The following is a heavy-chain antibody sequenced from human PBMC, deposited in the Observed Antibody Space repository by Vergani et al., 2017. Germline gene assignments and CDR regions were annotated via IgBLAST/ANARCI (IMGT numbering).Heavy chain of an antibody. V-gene: IGHV3-9*01. CDR3: TKVSVYYHGSAVRGYHPYTGFDL. J-gene: IGHJ3*01. Sequence: EVQMVESGGGLVKPGGSLRLSCEASGITFWKFGMHWVRQGPGKGLEWVSGISWNSGAVDYADSVRGRFTISRDNAKNSRFLEMNSLRFEDTAVYFCTKVSVYYHGSAVRGYHPYTGFDLWGQGTLVTVSS. D-gene: IGHD5-12*01. CDR1: GITFWKFG. CDR2: ISWNSGAV.